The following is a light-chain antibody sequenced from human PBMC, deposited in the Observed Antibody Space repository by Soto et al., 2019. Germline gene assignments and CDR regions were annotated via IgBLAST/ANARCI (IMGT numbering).Light chain of an antibody. CDR3: KQTTHLPLA. CDR1: QSLLHNDGKTY. J-gene: IGKJ1*01. Sequence: DTVLTQTPLSLSVTPGQPASISCKSSQSLLHNDGKTYLCWYLQKPGQPPQLLIYDVSNRFSGVPDRVSGSGSGTDFTLKISRVEAEDVGVYYCKQTTHLPLAFGQGTKVDIK. V-gene: IGKV2D-29*01. CDR2: DVS.